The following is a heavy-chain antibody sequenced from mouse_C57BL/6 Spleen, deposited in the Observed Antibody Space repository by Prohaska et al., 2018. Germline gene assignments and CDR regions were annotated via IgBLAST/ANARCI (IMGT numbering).Heavy chain of an antibody. CDR2: IYPSDSET. CDR3: AREGPRGAMDY. Sequence: QVQLQQPGAELVRPGSSVKLSCKASGYTFTSYWMDWVKQRPGQGLEWIGNIYPSDSETHYNQKFKDKATLTVDKSSSTAYMQLSSLTSEDSAVYYCAREGPRGAMDYWGQGTSVTVSS. J-gene: IGHJ4*01. CDR1: GYTFTSYW. V-gene: IGHV1-61*01.